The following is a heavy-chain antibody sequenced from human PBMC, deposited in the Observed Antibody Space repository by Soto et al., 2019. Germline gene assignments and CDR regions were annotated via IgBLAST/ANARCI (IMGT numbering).Heavy chain of an antibody. V-gene: IGHV1-46*01. J-gene: IGHJ4*02. CDR1: GYSFISHY. Sequence: QVQLVQSGAEVTRPVASVKVSCKASGYSFISHYIHWVRQAPGQGLEWMGFINPSGGSATLAQKFQGRVTMTRDTSTSTVYMELTILRSEDAAVYYCARDYLSSKLSLSYFDFWGQGTLVTVSS. D-gene: IGHD2-2*01. CDR3: ARDYLSSKLSLSYFDF. CDR2: INPSGGSA.